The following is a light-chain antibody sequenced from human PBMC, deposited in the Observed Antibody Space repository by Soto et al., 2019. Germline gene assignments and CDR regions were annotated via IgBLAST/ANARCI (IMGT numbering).Light chain of an antibody. V-gene: IGKV1-39*01. J-gene: IGKJ4*01. CDR2: AAS. CDR1: QSISSY. Sequence: DIQMTQSPSTLPASVGDRVTIPCRSSQSISSYLNWYQQKPGKAPKLLIYAASSLQSGVPSRFSGSGSGTDFTLTISSLQPEDFATYYCQQSYSTLALTFGGGTKVDIK. CDR3: QQSYSTLALT.